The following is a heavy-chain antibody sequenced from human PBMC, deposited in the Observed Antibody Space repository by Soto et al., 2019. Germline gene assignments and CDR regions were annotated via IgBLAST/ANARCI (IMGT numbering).Heavy chain of an antibody. CDR3: ASNGGGGYNYWFDP. CDR2: IIPIFGTA. CDR1: GGTFSSYA. Sequence: QVQLVQSGAEVKKPGSSVMVSCKASGGTFSSYAISWVRQAPGQGLEWMGGIIPIFGTANDAQKFQGRVTITADESTSTADMELSSLRSEDTALYYCASNGGGGYNYWFDPWGQGTLVTVSS. V-gene: IGHV1-69*01. D-gene: IGHD1-1*01. J-gene: IGHJ5*02.